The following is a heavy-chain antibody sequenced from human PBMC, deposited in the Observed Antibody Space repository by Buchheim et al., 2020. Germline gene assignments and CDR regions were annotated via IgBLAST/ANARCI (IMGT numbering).Heavy chain of an antibody. V-gene: IGHV3-66*01. CDR3: ARDTTGYSSGWYGLDYYGMDV. Sequence: EVQLLESGGGLVQPGGSLRLSCAASGFTVSSNYMSWVRQAPGKGLEWVSVIYSGGSTYYADSVKGRFTISRDNSKNTLYLQMNSLRAEDTAVYYCARDTTGYSSGWYGLDYYGMDVWGQGTT. D-gene: IGHD6-19*01. CDR1: GFTVSSNY. J-gene: IGHJ6*02. CDR2: IYSGGST.